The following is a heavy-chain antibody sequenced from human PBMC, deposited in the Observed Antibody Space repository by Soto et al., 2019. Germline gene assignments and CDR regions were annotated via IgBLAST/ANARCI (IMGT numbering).Heavy chain of an antibody. D-gene: IGHD2-2*01. CDR1: GFTFDDYA. CDR3: AKDRSQLLTSYYFDY. Sequence: SLKISCAASGFTFDDYAMHWVRQAPGKGLEWVSGISWNSGSIGYADSVKGRFTISRDNAKNSLYLQMNSLRAEDTALYYCAKDRSQLLTSYYFDYWGQGTLVTVSS. V-gene: IGHV3-9*01. CDR2: ISWNSGSI. J-gene: IGHJ4*02.